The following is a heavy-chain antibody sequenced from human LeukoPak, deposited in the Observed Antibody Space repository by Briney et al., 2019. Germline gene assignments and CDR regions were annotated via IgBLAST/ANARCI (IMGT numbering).Heavy chain of an antibody. Sequence: PGGSLRLSCAASGFTVSSNYMSWVRQAPGKGLEWVSVIYSGGSTYYADSVKGRFTISRDNSKNTLYLQMNSLRAEDTAVYYCATVSNYYGSGSYQVCYYGMDVWGQGTTVTVSS. D-gene: IGHD3-10*01. CDR2: IYSGGST. CDR3: ATVSNYYGSGSYQVCYYGMDV. J-gene: IGHJ6*02. V-gene: IGHV3-53*01. CDR1: GFTVSSNY.